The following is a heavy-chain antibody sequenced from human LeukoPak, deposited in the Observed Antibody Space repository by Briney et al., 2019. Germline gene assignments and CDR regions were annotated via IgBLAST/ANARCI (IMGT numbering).Heavy chain of an antibody. CDR2: IWYDGSNK. J-gene: IGHJ4*02. D-gene: IGHD4-17*01. Sequence: HPAGSLRLSCAASGFTFSSYGIHWVRQAPGKGLEWVAVIWYDGSNKCYVDSVKGRFTISRDNSKNTVYLQMNSLRAEDTAVYYCARVNGAYILDYWGQGTLVTVSS. CDR3: ARVNGAYILDY. CDR1: GFTFSSYG. V-gene: IGHV3-33*01.